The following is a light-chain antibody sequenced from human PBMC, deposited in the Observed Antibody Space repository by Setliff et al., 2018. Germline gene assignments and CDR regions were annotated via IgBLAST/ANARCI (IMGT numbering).Light chain of an antibody. V-gene: IGLV2-14*03. CDR1: SRDVGSYDF. CDR2: DVT. CDR3: SSYEGSNNYV. Sequence: QSALAQPAFVSGSPGQSITISCIGSSRDVGSYDFVSWYQQHPGKAPKLIIYDVTGRPSGVSDRFSGSKSGNTASLTISGLQAEDEADYYCSSYEGSNNYVFGSGTKV. J-gene: IGLJ1*01.